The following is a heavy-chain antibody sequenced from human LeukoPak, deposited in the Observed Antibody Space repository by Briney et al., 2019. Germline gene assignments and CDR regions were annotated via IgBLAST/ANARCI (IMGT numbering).Heavy chain of an antibody. D-gene: IGHD3-22*01. CDR1: GFTFSRSA. J-gene: IGHJ4*02. CDR3: AKDANYLDSSGYLIPFDY. CDR2: ISGNGQQT. V-gene: IGHV3-23*01. Sequence: GGSLRLSCSASGFTFSRSAMTWVRQLPGGSLECVSSISGNGQQTYYGDSVKGRFSVSRDNSQNTLYLQMDSLRADDSALYYCAKDANYLDSSGYLIPFDYWGQGTLVTVSS.